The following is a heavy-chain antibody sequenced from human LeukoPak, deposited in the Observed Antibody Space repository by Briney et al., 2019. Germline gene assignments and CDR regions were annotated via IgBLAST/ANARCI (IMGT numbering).Heavy chain of an antibody. J-gene: IGHJ6*04. CDR2: ISGSGGST. D-gene: IGHD3-9*01. Sequence: PGGSLRLSCAASGFTFSSYAMSWVRQAPGKGLEWVSAISGSGGSTYYADSVKGRFTISRDNSKNTLYLQMNSLRAEDTAVYYCAKDLFPKYYDILTGSMDVWGKGTTVTISS. CDR1: GFTFSSYA. CDR3: AKDLFPKYYDILTGSMDV. V-gene: IGHV3-23*01.